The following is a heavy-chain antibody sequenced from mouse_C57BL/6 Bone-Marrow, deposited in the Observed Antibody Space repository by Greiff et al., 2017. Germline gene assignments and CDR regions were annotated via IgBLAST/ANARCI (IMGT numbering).Heavy chain of an antibody. CDR3: AGVGSSSRCDY. J-gene: IGHJ2*01. V-gene: IGHV1-81*01. CDR1: GYTFTSYG. Sequence: VQLQQSGAELARPGASVKLSCKASGYTFTSYGISWVKQRTGQGLEWIGEIYPRSGNTYYNEQFKGKATLTADKSSSTAYMELRSLTCGDSAVYIGAGVGSSSRCDYGGQGTTLTVSA. D-gene: IGHD1-1*01. CDR2: IYPRSGNT.